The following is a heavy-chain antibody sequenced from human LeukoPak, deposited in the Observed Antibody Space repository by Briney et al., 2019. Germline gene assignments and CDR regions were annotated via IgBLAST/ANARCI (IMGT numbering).Heavy chain of an antibody. CDR3: ARRGETMIGDVDV. CDR2: IYRDGNT. J-gene: IGHJ6*02. V-gene: IGHV4-4*02. D-gene: IGHD3-22*01. Sequence: SETLSLTCTVSGGFISSSTWWSWVRQPPGKGLEWIGEIYRDGNTNYNPSLKSRVTISVDTSKNQFSLKLSSVTAADTAVYYCARRGETMIGDVDVWGQGTTVTVSS. CDR1: GGFISSSTW.